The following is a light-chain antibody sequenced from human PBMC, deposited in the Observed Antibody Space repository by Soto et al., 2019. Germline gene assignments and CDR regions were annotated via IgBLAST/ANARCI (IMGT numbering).Light chain of an antibody. CDR2: EDN. CDR1: SSDVGSYNL. Sequence: QSALTQPASVSGSPGQSITISCTGTSSDVGSYNLVSWYQQHPGKAPKLMIYEDNKRPSGVSNRFSVSKSGYTASLTISVLQAEDEADYYCCSYVRTSTYVFGSGTKLTVL. V-gene: IGLV2-23*01. J-gene: IGLJ1*01. CDR3: CSYVRTSTYV.